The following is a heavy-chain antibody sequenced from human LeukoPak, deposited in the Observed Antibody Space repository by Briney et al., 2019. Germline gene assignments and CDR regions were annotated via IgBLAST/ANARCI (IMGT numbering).Heavy chain of an antibody. CDR2: INPSGGST. Sequence: ASVKVSCKASGYTFTSYYMHWVRQAPGQGLEWMGIINPSGGSTSYAQKFQGRVTMTRDTSTSTVYMELSSLRSEDTAVYYCARGGAYDILTGYYRWSSPGRHYYYGMDVWGQGTTVTVSS. J-gene: IGHJ6*02. D-gene: IGHD3-9*01. V-gene: IGHV1-46*01. CDR1: GYTFTSYY. CDR3: ARGGAYDILTGYYRWSSPGRHYYYGMDV.